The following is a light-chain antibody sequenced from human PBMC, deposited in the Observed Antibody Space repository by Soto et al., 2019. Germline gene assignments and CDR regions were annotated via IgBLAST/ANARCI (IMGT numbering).Light chain of an antibody. CDR1: SSNIGTNY. J-gene: IGLJ2*01. CDR3: AAWDDSLRGPV. Sequence: QSVLTQPPSASGTPGQRVTISCSGSSSNIGTNYVYWYQQLPGTAPKLLIYSNNQRPSGVPDRFPGSKSGTSASLAISGLRSEDEADYYCAAWDDSLRGPVFGGGTKLTVL. V-gene: IGLV1-47*02. CDR2: SNN.